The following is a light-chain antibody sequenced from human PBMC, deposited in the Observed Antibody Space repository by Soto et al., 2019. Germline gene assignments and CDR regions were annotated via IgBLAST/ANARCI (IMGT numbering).Light chain of an antibody. J-gene: IGKJ1*01. CDR2: TAS. CDR1: QTISRW. CDR3: QEYNNYWT. V-gene: IGKV1-5*01. Sequence: DIQMTQSPSTLSASVGDTVTITCRASQTISRWLAWYQQKPGKDPRLLIYTASTLESGVPSRFSASGSGTEFTLTISSLHPDDFATYYCQEYNNYWTVGQGTKVDIK.